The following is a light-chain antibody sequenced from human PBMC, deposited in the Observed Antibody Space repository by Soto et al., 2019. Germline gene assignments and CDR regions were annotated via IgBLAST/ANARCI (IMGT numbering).Light chain of an antibody. CDR3: QVWDRPTDLV. V-gene: IGLV3-21*01. CDR1: DIETKS. Sequence: SYELTQPPSVSVAPGKTAIITCGGNDIETKSVHWYQQKAGQAPVLVMSFDSDRPSGIPERFSGSNSGNTASLTITRAEAEDEADYYCQVWDRPTDLVFGGGTKLTVL. J-gene: IGLJ2*01. CDR2: FDS.